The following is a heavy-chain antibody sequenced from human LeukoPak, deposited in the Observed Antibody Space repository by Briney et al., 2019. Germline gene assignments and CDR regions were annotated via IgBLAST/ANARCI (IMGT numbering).Heavy chain of an antibody. Sequence: GASVKVSCKASGYTFTSYGISWVRQAPGQGLEWMGWISAYNGNTNYAQKLQGRVTMTTDTSTSTAYMELRSLRSDDTAVYYCARDSLPSSGRQQWLDSWGQGTLVTVSS. CDR3: ARDSLPSSGRQQWLDS. CDR1: GYTFTSYG. V-gene: IGHV1-18*01. D-gene: IGHD6-19*01. J-gene: IGHJ4*02. CDR2: ISAYNGNT.